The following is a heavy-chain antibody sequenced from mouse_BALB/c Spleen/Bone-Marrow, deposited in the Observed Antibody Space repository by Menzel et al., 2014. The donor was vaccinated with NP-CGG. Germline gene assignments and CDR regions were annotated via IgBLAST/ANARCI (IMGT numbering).Heavy chain of an antibody. CDR1: ELTYSSYG. CDR3: GRGDGSMDY. CDR2: ISGGDAYT. Sequence: EVQGVESGGDLVKPGGSLKLSCAASELTYSSYGMSLVRQTPDKRLEWVATISGGDAYTYYPDSVKGRFTISRDSAKNILYLQMSSLKSEDTAMYYCGRGDGSMDYWGQGTSVTVSS. J-gene: IGHJ4*01. V-gene: IGHV5-6*01. D-gene: IGHD3-3*01.